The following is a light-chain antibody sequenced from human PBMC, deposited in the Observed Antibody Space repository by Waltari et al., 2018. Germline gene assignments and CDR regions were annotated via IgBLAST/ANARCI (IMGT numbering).Light chain of an antibody. V-gene: IGKV1-39*01. J-gene: IGKJ2*01. Sequence: DIQMTKSPSSLSASVGDRVVITCRASQTISHYLNWSQHKPGSAPNLLIYTASTLQHGVPSRFSGSGFGTDFTLIINDLQPEDFATYYCQQSYNAPYTFGQGTTLEI. CDR3: QQSYNAPYT. CDR1: QTISHY. CDR2: TAS.